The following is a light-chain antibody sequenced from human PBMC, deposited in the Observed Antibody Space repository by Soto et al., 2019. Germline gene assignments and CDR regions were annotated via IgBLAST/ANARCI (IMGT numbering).Light chain of an antibody. Sequence: EIVLTQSPGTLSLSPGERATLSCRASQSVRSSYLAWYQQKPGQAPRLLIYGATSRATGIPDRFSGSGSGTDCTLTISRLETEEFAVYYCQQYGSSRYTFGQGTKLEIK. V-gene: IGKV3-20*01. J-gene: IGKJ2*01. CDR3: QQYGSSRYT. CDR2: GAT. CDR1: QSVRSSY.